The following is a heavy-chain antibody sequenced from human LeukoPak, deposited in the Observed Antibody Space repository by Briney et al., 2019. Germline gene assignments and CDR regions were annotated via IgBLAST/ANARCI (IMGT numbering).Heavy chain of an antibody. CDR1: GFTFSSYS. CDR3: ARELAYYDSSGYYGSVSDY. J-gene: IGHJ4*02. D-gene: IGHD3-22*01. CDR2: ISSSSSTI. V-gene: IGHV3-48*02. Sequence: GGSLRLSCAASGFTFSSYSMNWVRQAPGKGLEWVSYISSSSSTIYYADSVKGRFTISRDNAKNSLHLQMNSLRDEDTAVYYCARELAYYDSSGYYGSVSDYWGQGTLVTVSS.